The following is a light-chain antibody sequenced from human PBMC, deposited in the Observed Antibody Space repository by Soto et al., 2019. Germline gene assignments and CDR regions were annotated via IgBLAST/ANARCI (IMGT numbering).Light chain of an antibody. V-gene: IGKV2-28*01. CDR2: LGS. J-gene: IGKJ2*01. Sequence: DIVMTQSPLSLPVTLGEAASISCRASQSLLQSNGYYYLDWYLQRPGQSPQVLIFLGSNRATGVPDRLSGSASGTEFTLKISRVEAEDGGVYYCMQAPPSPPTVGRGPKLEIK. CDR1: QSLLQSNGYYY. CDR3: MQAPPSPPT.